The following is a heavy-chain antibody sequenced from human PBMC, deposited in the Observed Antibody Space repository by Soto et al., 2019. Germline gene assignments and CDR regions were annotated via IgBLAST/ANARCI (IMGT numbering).Heavy chain of an antibody. CDR3: ARVSGGLYYFAY. J-gene: IGHJ4*02. V-gene: IGHV1-3*01. CDR1: GYTFTSYA. Sequence: ASVKVSCKASGYTFTSYAMHWVRQAPGQRLEWMGWINAGNGNTKYSQKFQGRVTVTRDTSASTAYMELSSLRSEDTAVYYCARVSGGLYYFAYWGQRTQVTVSS. D-gene: IGHD6-19*01. CDR2: INAGNGNT.